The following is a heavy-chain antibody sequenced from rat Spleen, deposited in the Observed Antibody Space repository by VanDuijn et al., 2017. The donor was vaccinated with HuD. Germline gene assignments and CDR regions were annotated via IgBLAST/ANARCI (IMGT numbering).Heavy chain of an antibody. V-gene: IGHV5-19*01. CDR3: ARQSVIYYYDDTYYYYFDY. J-gene: IGHJ2*01. CDR2: ISPSGSST. D-gene: IGHD1-12*02. CDR1: GFTFSNYG. Sequence: EVQLVESGGGLVQPGRSLKLSCAASGFTFSNYGMHWIRQAPTKGLEWVASISPSGSSTYYRDSVKGRFTISRDDAKNTQYLQMDSLRFEDTATYYCARQSVIYYYDDTYYYYFDYWGQGVMVTVSA.